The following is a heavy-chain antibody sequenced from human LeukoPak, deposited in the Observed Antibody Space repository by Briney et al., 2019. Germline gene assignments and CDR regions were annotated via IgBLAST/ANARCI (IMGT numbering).Heavy chain of an antibody. Sequence: PGRSLRLSCAASGFTFDDYAMHWDRQAPGKGLEWVSGISWNSGSIGYADSVKGRFTISRDNAKNSLYLQMNSLRAEDTALYYCASSSSWYNWFDPWGQGTLVTVSS. D-gene: IGHD6-13*01. CDR2: ISWNSGSI. CDR3: ASSSSWYNWFDP. CDR1: GFTFDDYA. V-gene: IGHV3-9*01. J-gene: IGHJ5*02.